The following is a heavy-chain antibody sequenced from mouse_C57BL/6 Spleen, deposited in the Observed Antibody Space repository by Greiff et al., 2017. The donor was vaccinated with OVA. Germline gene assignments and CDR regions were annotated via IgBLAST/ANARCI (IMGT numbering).Heavy chain of an antibody. CDR3: TPNYYGSSSWYFDD. D-gene: IGHD1-1*01. V-gene: IGHV14-4*01. CDR1: GFNIKDDY. J-gene: IGHJ1*03. CDR2: IDPENGDT. Sequence: EVQLQQSGAELVRPGASVKLSCTASGFNIKDDYMHWVKQRPEQGLEWIGWIDPENGDTEYASKFQGKATITADTSSNTAYLQLSSLTSEDTAVYYCTPNYYGSSSWYFDDWGKGTTVTVSS.